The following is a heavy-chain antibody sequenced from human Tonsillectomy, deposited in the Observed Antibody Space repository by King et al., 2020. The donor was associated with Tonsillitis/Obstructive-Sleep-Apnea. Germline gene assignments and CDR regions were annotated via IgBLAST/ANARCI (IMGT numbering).Heavy chain of an antibody. Sequence: VQLQQWGASLLKPSETLSLTCAVYGGSFSGYYWNWIRQPPGKGLEWIGEIDHSGSTNYNPSLKSRVAISVDTSTNQFSLKLTSVTAADTAVYYCARDFASLDSWGQGTLVTASS. CDR1: GGSFSGYY. CDR3: ARDFASLDS. J-gene: IGHJ4*02. CDR2: IDHSGST. V-gene: IGHV4-34*01.